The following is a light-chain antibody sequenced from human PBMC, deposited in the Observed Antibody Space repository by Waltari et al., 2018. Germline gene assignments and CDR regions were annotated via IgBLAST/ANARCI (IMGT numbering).Light chain of an antibody. Sequence: QSALTQPASVSGSPGQSITISCTGTSNDVGGSNYVSWYQQHPGKAPKLMIYEVSNRPSGVSNRFSGSKSCNTASLTISGLQAEDEADYYCSSFTSSSVIFGGGTKLTVL. J-gene: IGLJ2*01. CDR2: EVS. CDR1: SNDVGGSNY. V-gene: IGLV2-14*01. CDR3: SSFTSSSVI.